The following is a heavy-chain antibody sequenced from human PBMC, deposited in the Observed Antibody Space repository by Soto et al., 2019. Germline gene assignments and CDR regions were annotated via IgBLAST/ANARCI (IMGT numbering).Heavy chain of an antibody. Sequence: EVQLVESGGGLVQPGGSLRLSCTASGLTFSNHNMNWVRQAPGKGLEWVSFISSTSGTIYYADSVKGRFTISRDNAKNSLYLQLNGLRDEGTAVYYCASRPPRGQSLVFDYWGQGTLVTVSS. V-gene: IGHV3-48*02. CDR2: ISSTSGTI. J-gene: IGHJ4*02. CDR1: GLTFSNHN. D-gene: IGHD6-19*01. CDR3: ASRPPRGQSLVFDY.